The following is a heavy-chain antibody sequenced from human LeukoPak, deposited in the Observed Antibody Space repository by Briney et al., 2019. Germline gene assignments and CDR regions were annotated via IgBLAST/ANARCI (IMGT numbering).Heavy chain of an antibody. CDR2: IIPIFGTA. V-gene: IGHV1-69*13. D-gene: IGHD6-19*01. CDR3: ARGPIAVAGTNWSDP. Sequence: SVKVSCKASGGTFSSYAISWVRQAPGQGLEWMGGIIPIFGTANYAQKFQGRVTITADESTSTAYMELSSLRSEDTAVYYCARGPIAVAGTNWSDPWGQGTLVTVSS. CDR1: GGTFSSYA. J-gene: IGHJ5*02.